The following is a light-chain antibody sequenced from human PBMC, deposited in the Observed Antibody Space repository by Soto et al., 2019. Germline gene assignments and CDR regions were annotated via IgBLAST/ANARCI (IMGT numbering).Light chain of an antibody. CDR3: MIWHNSAYV. CDR1: SDINVGTYR. Sequence: QPVLTQPSSLSASPGASASLTCTLRSDINVGTYRIYWYQQKPGSPPQYLLRYKSDSDKQQGSGVPSRFSGSTDASANAGILLISGLQSEDEADYYCMIWHNSAYVFGTGTKVTVL. CDR2: YKSDSDK. V-gene: IGLV5-45*03. J-gene: IGLJ1*01.